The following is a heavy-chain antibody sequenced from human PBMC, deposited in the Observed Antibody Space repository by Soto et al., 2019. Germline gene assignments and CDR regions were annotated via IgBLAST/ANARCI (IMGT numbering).Heavy chain of an antibody. D-gene: IGHD3-10*01. CDR2: ISNSGTYT. CDR3: VRGRGGD. Sequence: QAQLVESGGDLVKPGGSLRLSCAASGFTFSDYYMTWIRQAPGKGLEWISYISNSGTYTNYAVSVKGRFTISRDNAKNSLYLRMTGLRAEDTAVYYCVRGRGGDWGQGTLVTVSS. V-gene: IGHV3-11*06. J-gene: IGHJ4*02. CDR1: GFTFSDYY.